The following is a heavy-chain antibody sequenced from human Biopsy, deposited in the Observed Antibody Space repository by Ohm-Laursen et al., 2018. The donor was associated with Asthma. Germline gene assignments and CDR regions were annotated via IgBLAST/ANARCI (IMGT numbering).Heavy chain of an antibody. V-gene: IGHV4-59*01. D-gene: IGHD2-21*02. J-gene: IGHJ4*02. CDR2: VCYSGST. Sequence: SETLSLTCIVSGGSINNFYWSWIRQPPGKGLESIGHVCYSGSTNYNPSLKSRVAISIDASKNQFSLKLTSVTAADTAVYYCARGVDRVTGLLDHFDSWGQGTLVTVSS. CDR3: ARGVDRVTGLLDHFDS. CDR1: GGSINNFY.